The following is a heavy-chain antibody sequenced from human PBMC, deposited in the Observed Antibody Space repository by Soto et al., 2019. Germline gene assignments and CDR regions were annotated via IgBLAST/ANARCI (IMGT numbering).Heavy chain of an antibody. CDR3: ARDHQTYCGGDCPIDY. Sequence: XESLRLSCAASGFTFSSYSMNWVRQAPGKGLEWVSSISSSSSYIYYADSVKGRFTISRDNAKNSLYLQMNSLRAEDTAVYYCARDHQTYCGGDCPIDYWGQGTLVTVSS. CDR1: GFTFSSYS. D-gene: IGHD2-21*02. CDR2: ISSSSSYI. J-gene: IGHJ4*02. V-gene: IGHV3-21*01.